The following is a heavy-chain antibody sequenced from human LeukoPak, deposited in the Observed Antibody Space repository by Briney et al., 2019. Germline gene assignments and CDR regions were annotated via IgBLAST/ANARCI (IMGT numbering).Heavy chain of an antibody. CDR2: ISGSGGST. CDR1: GFTFSSYA. D-gene: IGHD3-22*01. V-gene: IGHV3-23*01. CDR3: AKDWYYYDSSGYYFDY. Sequence: PGGSLRLSCAASGFTFSSYAMSWVRQAPGKGLEWVSAISGSGGSTYYADSVKGRFTISRDNSKNTLYLQMNSLRAEDTAVYYCAKDWYYYDSSGYYFDYWGQGTLVTVSS. J-gene: IGHJ4*02.